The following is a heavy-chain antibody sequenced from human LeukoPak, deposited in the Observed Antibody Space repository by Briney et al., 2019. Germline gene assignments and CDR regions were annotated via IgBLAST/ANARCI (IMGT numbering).Heavy chain of an antibody. CDR1: GFSFSSYG. V-gene: IGHV4-59*01. CDR2: IHYTGST. D-gene: IGHD3-10*01. CDR3: ARGGYYGSGNDFRFDP. Sequence: GSLRLSCAASGFSFSSYGMSWIRQSPGKGLECIGYIHYTGSTNYNPSLKSRVTISVETSKNQFSLKLKSVTAADTAVYYCARGGYYGSGNDFRFDPWGQGTLVTASS. J-gene: IGHJ5*02.